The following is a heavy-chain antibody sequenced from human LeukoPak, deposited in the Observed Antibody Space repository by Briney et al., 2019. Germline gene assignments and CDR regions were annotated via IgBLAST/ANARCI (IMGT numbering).Heavy chain of an antibody. CDR3: AKGTAARPFDY. Sequence: GGSLRLSCAASGFTFSSYAMSWVRQAPGKGLEWVSVISGSGGTTYYADSVKGRFTISRDNSKNTLCLQMNSLRVEDTAVYYCAKGTAARPFDYWGQGTLVTVSS. D-gene: IGHD6-6*01. CDR1: GFTFSSYA. J-gene: IGHJ4*02. V-gene: IGHV3-23*01. CDR2: ISGSGGTT.